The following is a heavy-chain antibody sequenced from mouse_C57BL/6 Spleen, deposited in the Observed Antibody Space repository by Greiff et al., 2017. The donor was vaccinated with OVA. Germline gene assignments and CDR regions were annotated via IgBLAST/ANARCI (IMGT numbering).Heavy chain of an antibody. V-gene: IGHV5-17*01. CDR3: ARQDYYGSSVDY. D-gene: IGHD1-1*01. J-gene: IGHJ2*01. CDR2: ISSGSSTI. Sequence: EVKLMESGGGLVKPGGSLKLSCAASGFTFSDYGMHWVRQAPEKGLEWVAYISSGSSTIYYADTVKGRFTISRDNAKNTLFLQMTSLRSEDTAMYYCARQDYYGSSVDYWGQGTTLTVSS. CDR1: GFTFSDYG.